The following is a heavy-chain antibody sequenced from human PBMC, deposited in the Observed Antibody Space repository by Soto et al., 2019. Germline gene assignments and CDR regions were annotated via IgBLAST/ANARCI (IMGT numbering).Heavy chain of an antibody. CDR2: ISYDGSNK. CDR3: ARDAWIAASLFRAFDI. Sequence: QVQLVESGGGVGQPGRSLRLSCAASGFTFSSYAMHWVRQAPGKGLEWVAVISYDGSNKYYADSVKGRFTISRDNSNNTLYMQMNSMRAEDTAVYYCARDAWIAASLFRAFDIWGQGTMVTVSS. V-gene: IGHV3-30-3*01. CDR1: GFTFSSYA. J-gene: IGHJ3*02. D-gene: IGHD6-6*01.